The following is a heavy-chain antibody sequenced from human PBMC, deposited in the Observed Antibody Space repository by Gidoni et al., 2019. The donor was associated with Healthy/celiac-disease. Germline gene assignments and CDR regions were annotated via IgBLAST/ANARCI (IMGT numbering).Heavy chain of an antibody. J-gene: IGHJ4*02. Sequence: QVQLVESGGGVVQPGGSLRLSCAASGFPFSSYGLHWVRQAQGKGLGWVAFIRYDGSNKYYADSVKGRFTISRDNSKNTLYLQMNSLRAEDTAVYYCAKELSGKSIAARPLAPGGYWGQGTLVTVSS. CDR2: IRYDGSNK. CDR3: AKELSGKSIAARPLAPGGY. D-gene: IGHD6-6*01. V-gene: IGHV3-30*02. CDR1: GFPFSSYG.